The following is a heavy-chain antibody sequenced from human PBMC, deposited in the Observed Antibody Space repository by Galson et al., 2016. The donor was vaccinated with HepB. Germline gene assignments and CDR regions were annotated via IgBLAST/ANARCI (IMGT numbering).Heavy chain of an antibody. CDR1: GGSFSGYY. Sequence: ETLSLTCAVFGGSFSGYYWNWIRRPPGKGLEWIGEITPSGTTNYNPSLKSRVSMSMDTSKNQFSRKLSSVTAADTAMYYCARHPTRAVRREGFYGLDVWGQGTTVTITS. CDR2: ITPSGTT. CDR3: ARHPTRAVRREGFYGLDV. J-gene: IGHJ6*02. D-gene: IGHD1-1*01. V-gene: IGHV4-34*01.